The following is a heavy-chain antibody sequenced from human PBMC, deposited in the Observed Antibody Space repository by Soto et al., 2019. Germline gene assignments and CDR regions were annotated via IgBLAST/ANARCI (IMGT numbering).Heavy chain of an antibody. CDR2: TYYDGST. Sequence: SETLSLTCTVSGGSIRTYYWRWIRHPQEKELEWIGYTYYDGSTGYNPALRSRVTISVDTSKNQCSLILSSVTSVDTAVYYCVIVQLSSGLHVWYDLSGQRTLVTVSS. V-gene: IGHV4-59*01. CDR1: GGSIRTYY. J-gene: IGHJ5*02. D-gene: IGHD6-25*01. CDR3: VIVQLSSGLHVWYDL.